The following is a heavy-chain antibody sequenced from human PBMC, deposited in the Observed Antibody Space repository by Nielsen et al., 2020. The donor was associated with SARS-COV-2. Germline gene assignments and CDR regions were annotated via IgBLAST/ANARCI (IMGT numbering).Heavy chain of an antibody. J-gene: IGHJ2*01. Sequence: SETLSLTCAVYGGSFSGYYWSWIRQPPGKGLEWIGEINHSGSTNYNPSLKSRVTISVDMSKNQFSLKLSSVTAADTAVYYCARAGGTILRYFDLWGRGTLVTVSS. V-gene: IGHV4-34*01. CDR2: INHSGST. CDR1: GGSFSGYY. CDR3: ARAGGTILRYFDL. D-gene: IGHD3-9*01.